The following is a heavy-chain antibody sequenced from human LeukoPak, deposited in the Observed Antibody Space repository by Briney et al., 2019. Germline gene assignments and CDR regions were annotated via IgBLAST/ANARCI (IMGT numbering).Heavy chain of an antibody. V-gene: IGHV4-59*08. J-gene: IGHJ4*02. D-gene: IGHD3-9*01. CDR3: ARHVWLQPFDY. Sequence: KPSETLSLTCSVSGXSMNSYYWSWIRQTPGKGLEWIGYIYYSGSTNYNPSLKSRVTISVDTSKNQFSLKLSSVTAADTAVYYCARHVWLQPFDYWGQGTLVTVSS. CDR1: GXSMNSYY. CDR2: IYYSGST.